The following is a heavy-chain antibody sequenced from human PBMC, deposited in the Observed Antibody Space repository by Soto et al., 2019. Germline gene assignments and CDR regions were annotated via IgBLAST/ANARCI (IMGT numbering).Heavy chain of an antibody. V-gene: IGHV3-33*01. J-gene: IGHJ4*02. CDR2: IWYDGSNK. CDR3: ASPGDPDF. CDR1: GFTFSSYG. D-gene: IGHD3-16*01. Sequence: GGALRLSCAASGFTFSSYGMHWVRQAPGKGLEWVAVIWYDGSNKYYVDSVKGRFTISRDNSKDTLYLQMNSLRAEDTAIYYCASPGDPDFWGQGTLVTVSS.